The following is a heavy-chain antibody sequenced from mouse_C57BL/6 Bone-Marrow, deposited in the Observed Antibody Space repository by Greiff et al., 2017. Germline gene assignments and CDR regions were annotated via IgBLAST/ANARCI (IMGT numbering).Heavy chain of an antibody. CDR1: GYTFTSYW. CDR2: IHPNSGST. Sequence: VQLQQPGAELVKPGASVKLSCKASGYTFTSYWMHWVKQRPGQGLEWIGMIHPNSGSTNYNEKFKSKATLTVDKSSSTAYMQLSSLTSEDSAVYYCARVRYYYGSSRYYFDYWGQGTTLTVSS. V-gene: IGHV1-64*01. J-gene: IGHJ2*01. CDR3: ARVRYYYGSSRYYFDY. D-gene: IGHD1-1*01.